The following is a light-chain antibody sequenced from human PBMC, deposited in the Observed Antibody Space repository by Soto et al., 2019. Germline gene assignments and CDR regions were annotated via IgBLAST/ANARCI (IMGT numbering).Light chain of an antibody. CDR3: ETWDSNTHV. V-gene: IGLV4-60*02. CDR2: LEGSGSY. Sequence: QPVLTQSSSASASLGSSVKLTCTLSGGHSSYIIAWHQQQPGKAPRYLMKLEGSGSYNKGSGVPDRFSGSSSGADRYLTISNLQFEDEADYYCETWDSNTHVFGGGTKLTVL. CDR1: GGHSSYI. J-gene: IGLJ3*02.